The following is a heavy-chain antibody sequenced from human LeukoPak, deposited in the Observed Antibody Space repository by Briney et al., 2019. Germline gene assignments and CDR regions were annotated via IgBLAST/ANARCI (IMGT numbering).Heavy chain of an antibody. V-gene: IGHV4-59*01. D-gene: IGHD6-13*01. CDR3: ARALLYSSSLGYFDY. J-gene: IGHJ4*02. Sequence: PSETLSLTCTVSGGSISSYYWSWIRQPPGKGLEWIGYIYYSGSTKYNPSLKSRVTISVDTSKNQFSLKLSSVTAADTAVYYCARALLYSSSLGYFDYWGQGTLVTVSS. CDR1: GGSISSYY. CDR2: IYYSGST.